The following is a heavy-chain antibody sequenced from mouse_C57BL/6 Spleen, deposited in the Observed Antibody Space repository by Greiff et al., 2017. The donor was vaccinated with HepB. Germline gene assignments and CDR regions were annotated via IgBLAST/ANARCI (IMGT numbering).Heavy chain of an antibody. CDR1: GFSLTSYG. CDR2: IWRGGST. CDR3: AKRNHYYYGSIWYFDV. D-gene: IGHD1-1*01. J-gene: IGHJ1*03. Sequence: VQLKESGPGLVQPSQSLSITCTVSGFSLTSYGVHWVRQSPGKGLEWLGVIWRGGSTDYNAAFMSRLSLTKDNSKSQVFFKMNSLQADDTAIYYCAKRNHYYYGSIWYFDVWGTGTTVTVSS. V-gene: IGHV2-5*01.